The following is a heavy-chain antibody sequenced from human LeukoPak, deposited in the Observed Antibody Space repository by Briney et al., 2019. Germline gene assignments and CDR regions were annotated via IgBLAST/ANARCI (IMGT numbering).Heavy chain of an antibody. Sequence: SVKVSCKASGGTFSSYAISWVRQAPGQGLEWMGGIIPIFGTANYAQKFQGRVTITADESTSTAYMELSSLRSEDTAVYYCARDRPEADDYGDYRYYYYMDVWGKGTTVTISS. CDR2: IIPIFGTA. V-gene: IGHV1-69*01. J-gene: IGHJ6*03. CDR3: ARDRPEADDYGDYRYYYYMDV. D-gene: IGHD4-17*01. CDR1: GGTFSSYA.